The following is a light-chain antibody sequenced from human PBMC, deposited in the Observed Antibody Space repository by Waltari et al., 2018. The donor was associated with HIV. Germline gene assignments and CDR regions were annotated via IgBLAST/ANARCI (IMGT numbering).Light chain of an antibody. Sequence: SYELTQPPSVSVSPGQTASITCSGDQLGDKFVCWYQQRPGQPPVLVMYQESKRPSGIPERFSGSNSGNTATLTLTGTQSMDEADYYCQAWDRSVVFGGGTKLTVL. J-gene: IGLJ2*01. CDR3: QAWDRSVV. CDR1: QLGDKF. V-gene: IGLV3-1*01. CDR2: QES.